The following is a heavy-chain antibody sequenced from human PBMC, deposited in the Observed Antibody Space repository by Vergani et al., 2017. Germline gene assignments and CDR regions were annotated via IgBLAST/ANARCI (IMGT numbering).Heavy chain of an antibody. V-gene: IGHV1-18*01. CDR1: GYTFTSYG. CDR3: ARTRGGWELLRWDRDFDY. CDR2: ISAYNGNT. J-gene: IGHJ4*02. Sequence: QVPLVQSGAEVKKPGASVKVSCKASGYTFTSYGISWVRQAPGQRLEWMGWISAYNGNTNYAQKLQGRGTMTTETSTSTAYMELRRLRSDDTAVYYCARTRGGWELLRWDRDFDYWGQGTLVTVSS. D-gene: IGHD1-26*01.